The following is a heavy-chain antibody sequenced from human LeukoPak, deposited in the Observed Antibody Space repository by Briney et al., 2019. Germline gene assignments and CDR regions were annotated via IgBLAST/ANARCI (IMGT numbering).Heavy chain of an antibody. Sequence: PSETLSLTCAVYGGSLSNGGYSWSWIRQPPGKGLEWIGLIYHSGTTHYNPSLKSRLTFSLDKSKNQFSLKLTSVTAADTALYYCARNYYGSGSFYVHNWGQGTLVTVSS. D-gene: IGHD3-10*01. V-gene: IGHV4-30-2*01. CDR2: IYHSGTT. CDR3: ARNYYGSGSFYVHN. J-gene: IGHJ4*02. CDR1: GGSLSNGGYS.